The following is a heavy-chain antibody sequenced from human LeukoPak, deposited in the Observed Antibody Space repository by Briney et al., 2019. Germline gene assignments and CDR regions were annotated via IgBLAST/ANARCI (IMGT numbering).Heavy chain of an antibody. J-gene: IGHJ4*02. CDR1: GYSFTTYL. V-gene: IGHV5-51*01. CDR3: ARRGVGSSGWYY. Sequence: SLKISCKGSGYSFTTYLTGWLRQLPGTGLERMAIIYPGDSHTRYRPSFLGHITISADKSISTAYLQWSSLKASDTAMYYCARRGVGSSGWYYWGQGTLVTVSS. CDR2: IYPGDSHT. D-gene: IGHD6-19*01.